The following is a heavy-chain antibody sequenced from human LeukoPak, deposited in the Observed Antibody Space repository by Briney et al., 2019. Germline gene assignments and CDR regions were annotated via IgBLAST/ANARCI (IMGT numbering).Heavy chain of an antibody. Sequence: SVKVSCKASGGTFSSYAICWVRQAPGQGLEWMGRIIPILGIANYAQKFQGRVTITADKSTSTAYMELSSLRSEDTAVYYCARPGSYCSSTSCSDAFDIWGQGTMVTVSS. CDR1: GGTFSSYA. J-gene: IGHJ3*02. CDR3: ARPGSYCSSTSCSDAFDI. V-gene: IGHV1-69*04. D-gene: IGHD2-2*01. CDR2: IIPILGIA.